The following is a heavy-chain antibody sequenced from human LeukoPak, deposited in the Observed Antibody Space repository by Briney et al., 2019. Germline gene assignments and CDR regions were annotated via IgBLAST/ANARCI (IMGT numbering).Heavy chain of an antibody. Sequence: GGSLRLSCAASGFTFSSYAMSWVRQAPGKGLEWVAVISYDGSNKYYADSVKGRFTISRDNSKNTLYLQMNSLRAEDTAVYYCAKDRPYCSSTSCYVSALDYWGQGTLVTVSS. J-gene: IGHJ4*02. CDR3: AKDRPYCSSTSCYVSALDY. D-gene: IGHD2-2*01. CDR2: ISYDGSNK. V-gene: IGHV3-30*18. CDR1: GFTFSSYA.